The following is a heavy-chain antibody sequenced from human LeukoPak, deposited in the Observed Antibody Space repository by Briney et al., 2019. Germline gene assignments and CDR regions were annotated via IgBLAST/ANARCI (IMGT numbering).Heavy chain of an antibody. Sequence: SETLSLTCTVSGGSVSSHFWSWIRQPPGKGLEWIGYIYNSGITKYNPSLKSRVTMSVDTSKNQFSLMLRSVTAADTAVYYCARDHLPAGAPGYYMDVWGKGTTVTVSS. V-gene: IGHV4-59*02. CDR1: GGSVSSHF. CDR3: ARDHLPAGAPGYYMDV. J-gene: IGHJ6*03. CDR2: IYNSGIT. D-gene: IGHD4/OR15-4a*01.